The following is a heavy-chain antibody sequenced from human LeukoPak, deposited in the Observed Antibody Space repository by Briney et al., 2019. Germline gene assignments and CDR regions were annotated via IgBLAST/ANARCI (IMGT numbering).Heavy chain of an antibody. V-gene: IGHV1-18*01. Sequence: PSVKVSCKASAYAFSRITISWVRQAPGQGLEWMGWISLYNGNTNYAQKFQGSVTMTRDTSTTTVSMELRSLRSDDTAVYYCASPSSSYHDAFDIWGQGTMVTVSS. D-gene: IGHD6-13*01. CDR1: AYAFSRIT. J-gene: IGHJ3*02. CDR2: ISLYNGNT. CDR3: ASPSSSYHDAFDI.